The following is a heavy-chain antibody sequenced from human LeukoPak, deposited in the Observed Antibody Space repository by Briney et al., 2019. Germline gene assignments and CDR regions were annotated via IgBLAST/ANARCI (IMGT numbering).Heavy chain of an antibody. CDR2: IRYDGSNK. CDR3: AKEIEPYNWNYSDY. J-gene: IGHJ4*02. Sequence: GGSLRLSCAASGFTFSSYGMHWVRQAPGKGLEWVAFIRYDGSNKYYADSVKGRFTISRDNSKNTLYLQMNSLRAEDTAVYYRAKEIEPYNWNYSDYWGQGTLVTVSS. V-gene: IGHV3-30*02. D-gene: IGHD1-20*01. CDR1: GFTFSSYG.